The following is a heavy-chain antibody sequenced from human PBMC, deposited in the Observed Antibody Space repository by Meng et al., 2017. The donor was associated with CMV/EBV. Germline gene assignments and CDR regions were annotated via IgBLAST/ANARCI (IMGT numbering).Heavy chain of an antibody. V-gene: IGHV4-34*01. CDR2: INHSVST. D-gene: IGHD3-3*01. CDR3: ARGGLDCWSGYYPSRYYGMDD. J-gene: IGHJ6*02. CDR1: GGSFSIYY. Sequence: SETLSLTCAVYGGSFSIYYWSWIRQPPGKVLEWIGEINHSVSTNYNPSTKRRVPIPLDKTKNQLTLKLSSVTAADTAVYYCARGGLDCWSGYYPSRYYGMDDWGQGTTVTVSS.